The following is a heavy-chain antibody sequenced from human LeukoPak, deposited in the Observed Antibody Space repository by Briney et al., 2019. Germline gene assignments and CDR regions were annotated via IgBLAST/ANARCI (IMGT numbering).Heavy chain of an antibody. CDR2: IKQDGSEK. J-gene: IGHJ3*02. V-gene: IGHV3-7*01. Sequence: GGSLRLSCAASGFTFSSYSMSWVRQAPGKGLEWVANIKQDGSEKYYVDSVKGRFTISRDNAKNSLYLQMNSLRAEDTAVYFCARSRSFDIWGQGTMVTVSS. CDR3: ARSRSFDI. CDR1: GFTFSSYS.